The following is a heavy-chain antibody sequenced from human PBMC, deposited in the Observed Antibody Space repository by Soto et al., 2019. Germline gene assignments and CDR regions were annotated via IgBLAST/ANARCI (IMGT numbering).Heavy chain of an antibody. CDR3: ASDWGGHPNGSY. CDR2: ISSSSSYI. Sequence: GGSLRLYRAASAFTVISYSMTWVRHAPGKGLEWVSSISSSSSYIYYADSVKGRFTISRDNAKNSLYLQMNSLRAEDTAVYYGASDWGGHPNGSYWGQETLVTVFS. D-gene: IGHD2-21*01. V-gene: IGHV3-21*01. CDR1: AFTVISYS. J-gene: IGHJ4*01.